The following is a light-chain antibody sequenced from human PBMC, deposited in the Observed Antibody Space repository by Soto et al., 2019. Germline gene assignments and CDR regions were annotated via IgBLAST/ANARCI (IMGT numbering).Light chain of an antibody. V-gene: IGKV1-39*01. CDR3: QQHYNIPLT. Sequence: IQVTPSPSSLSASVGARGTNTSGASQSIGKFFNWYQQRPGKAPRLLMHATFSLETGVPSRFSCSGSGTYFTLTIYSLQPEDFATYYCQQHYNIPLTFGGGTKVDIK. CDR1: QSIGKF. J-gene: IGKJ4*02. CDR2: ATF.